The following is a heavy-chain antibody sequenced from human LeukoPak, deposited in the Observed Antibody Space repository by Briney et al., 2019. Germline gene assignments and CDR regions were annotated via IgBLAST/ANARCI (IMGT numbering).Heavy chain of an antibody. J-gene: IGHJ6*02. D-gene: IGHD2-15*01. Sequence: GGSLRLSCAASGFTFSSYAMSWVRQAPGKGLEWVSAISGSGGSTYYADSVKGRFTISRDNSKNTLYLQMNSLRAEDTAVYYCAKTPKDSSWYYYYYGMDVWGQGTTVTVSS. CDR3: AKTPKDSSWYYYYYGMDV. V-gene: IGHV3-23*01. CDR2: ISGSGGST. CDR1: GFTFSSYA.